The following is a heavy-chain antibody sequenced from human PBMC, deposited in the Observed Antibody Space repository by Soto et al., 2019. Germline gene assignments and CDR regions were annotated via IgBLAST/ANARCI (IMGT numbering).Heavy chain of an antibody. CDR2: IKSRTDGGAA. CDR3: TTDPGDYEDF. D-gene: IGHD4-17*01. CDR1: GFTFINAW. V-gene: IGHV3-15*01. Sequence: EVQLVESGGGFVKPGGSLRLSCEGSGFTFINAWMSWVRQTPGKGLEWVGRIKSRTDGGAADYAAPVRGRFAISRDDSKNTVYLQMNSLKIEDSALYYCTTDPGDYEDFWGQGTLVTVSS. J-gene: IGHJ4*02.